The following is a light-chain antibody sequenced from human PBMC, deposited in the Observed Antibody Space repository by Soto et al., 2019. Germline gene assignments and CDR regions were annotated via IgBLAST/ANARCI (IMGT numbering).Light chain of an antibody. CDR2: GAS. V-gene: IGKV3-15*01. CDR1: QSISNN. J-gene: IGKJ4*01. CDR3: QQYDNWPPLT. Sequence: EIVMTQSPATLSGSPGEGVTLSCRASQSISNNLAWYQQKPGQAPRLLIYGASNRAAGVAARFSGSGSGTEFTLSITSLQSEDFAVYYCQQYDNWPPLTFGGGTRVDIK.